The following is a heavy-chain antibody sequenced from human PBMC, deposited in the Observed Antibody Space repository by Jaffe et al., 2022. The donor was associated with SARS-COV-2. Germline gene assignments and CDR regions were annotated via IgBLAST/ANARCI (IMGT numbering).Heavy chain of an antibody. CDR3: AMGGVYHQTSGHPEY. V-gene: IGHV4-39*01. CDR2: VYYSGTT. Sequence: QLQVQESGPGLVKPSETLSLTCIVSGGSISRGNYYWGWVRQPPGKGLEWIGSVYYSGTTYYNPSLKSRVTISVDRSENQFSLKLSSATAADTAMYYCAMGGVYHQTSGHPEYWGRGTLVIVSP. J-gene: IGHJ4*02. CDR1: GGSISRGNYY. D-gene: IGHD1-26*01.